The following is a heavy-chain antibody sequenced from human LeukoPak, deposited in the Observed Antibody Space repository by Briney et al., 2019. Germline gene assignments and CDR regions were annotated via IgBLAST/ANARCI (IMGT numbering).Heavy chain of an antibody. CDR3: AKVLINYYGSGSQIDY. D-gene: IGHD3-10*01. CDR1: GFTFSSYG. Sequence: GGSLRLSCAASGFTFSSYGMHWVRQAPGKGLEWVAVISYDGSNKYYADSVKGRFTISRDNSKNTLYLQMNSLRAEDTAVYYCAKVLINYYGSGSQIDYWGQGTLVTVSS. CDR2: ISYDGSNK. V-gene: IGHV3-30*18. J-gene: IGHJ4*02.